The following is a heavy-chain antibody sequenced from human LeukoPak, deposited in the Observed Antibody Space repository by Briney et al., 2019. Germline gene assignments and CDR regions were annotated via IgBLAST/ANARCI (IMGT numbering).Heavy chain of an antibody. V-gene: IGHV3-7*01. D-gene: IGHD3-22*01. CDR2: IKQDGSEK. J-gene: IGHJ4*02. Sequence: GSLRLSCAASGFTFSSYWMSWVRQAPGKGLEWVANIKQDGSEKYYVDSVKGRFTISRDNAKNSLYLQMNSLRAEDTAVYYCARDPSFSYYYDSSGYYNLDYWGQGTLVTVSS. CDR3: ARDPSFSYYYDSSGYYNLDY. CDR1: GFTFSSYW.